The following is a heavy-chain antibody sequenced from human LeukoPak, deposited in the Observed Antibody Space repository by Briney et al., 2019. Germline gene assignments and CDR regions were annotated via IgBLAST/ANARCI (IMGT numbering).Heavy chain of an antibody. V-gene: IGHV1-18*01. Sequence: SEKLSCKASGHTFTSYGIIWVRQHPGPGLEWMGWISAYNGNTNYAQKLQGRVTMTTHTSTSTAYMELRSLRSDDTAVYYCARDGGYSYGLDYWGEGTLVTVAS. CDR1: GHTFTSYG. J-gene: IGHJ4*02. CDR2: ISAYNGNT. CDR3: ARDGGYSYGLDY. D-gene: IGHD5-18*01.